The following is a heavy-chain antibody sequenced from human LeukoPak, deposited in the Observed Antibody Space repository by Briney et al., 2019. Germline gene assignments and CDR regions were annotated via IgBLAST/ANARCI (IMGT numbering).Heavy chain of an antibody. V-gene: IGHV3-23*01. D-gene: IGHD2-2*01. CDR1: GFTFSSYA. J-gene: IGHJ4*02. CDR3: ARPPGVVVPAAPLNY. CDR2: LSGSGGST. Sequence: GGSLRLSCAASGFTFSSYAMSWVRQAPGKGLEWVSALSGSGGSTYYSDTVKGRFTISRDNSKNTLYLQMNSLRAEDTAVYYCARPPGVVVPAAPLNYWGQGTLVTVSS.